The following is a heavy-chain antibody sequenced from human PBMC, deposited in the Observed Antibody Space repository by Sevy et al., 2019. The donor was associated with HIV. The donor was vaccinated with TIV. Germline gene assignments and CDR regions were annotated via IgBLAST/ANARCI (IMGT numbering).Heavy chain of an antibody. Sequence: ASVKVSCKASGYTFTSYGISWVRQAPGQGLEWMGWISAYNGNTNYAQKLQGRVTMTTDTSTSTAYMDLRSLRSDDTAVYYCAIGSHYYGSGSPVPKYNWFDPRGQGTLVTVSS. D-gene: IGHD3-10*01. CDR2: ISAYNGNT. J-gene: IGHJ5*02. V-gene: IGHV1-18*04. CDR3: AIGSHYYGSGSPVPKYNWFDP. CDR1: GYTFTSYG.